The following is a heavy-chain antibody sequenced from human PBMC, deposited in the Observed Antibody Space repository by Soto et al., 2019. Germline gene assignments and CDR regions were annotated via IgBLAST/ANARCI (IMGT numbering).Heavy chain of an antibody. CDR3: VRDVYRLVHSL. Sequence: DVQLVESGGGLVQPGGSLRLSCAASGFSFPTYWMSWVRQAPGKGLEWVANIIQDGSKKYYADSVKGRFTISRDNAKNSLFLQMNSLSGEDTAVYYCVRDVYRLVHSLWGQGTLVTVSS. J-gene: IGHJ4*02. CDR1: GFSFPTYW. CDR2: IIQDGSKK. V-gene: IGHV3-7*01. D-gene: IGHD3-9*01.